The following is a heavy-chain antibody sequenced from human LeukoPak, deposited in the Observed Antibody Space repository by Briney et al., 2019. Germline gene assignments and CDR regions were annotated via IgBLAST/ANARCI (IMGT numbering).Heavy chain of an antibody. Sequence: ASVKVSCKASGYTFTSYGISWVRQAPGQGLEWMGWISAYNGNTNYAQKLQGRVTMTTDTSTSTAYMELRSLRSDDTAVYYCARDRGDFWSGTIATHWGQGTLVTVSS. V-gene: IGHV1-18*01. D-gene: IGHD3-3*01. CDR2: ISAYNGNT. J-gene: IGHJ4*02. CDR3: ARDRGDFWSGTIATH. CDR1: GYTFTSYG.